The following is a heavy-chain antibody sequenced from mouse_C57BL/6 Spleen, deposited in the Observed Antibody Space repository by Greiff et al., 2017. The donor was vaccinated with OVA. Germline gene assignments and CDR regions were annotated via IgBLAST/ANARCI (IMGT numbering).Heavy chain of an antibody. CDR1: GYTFTSYW. V-gene: IGHV1-50*01. J-gene: IGHJ2*01. Sequence: VQLQQPGAELVKPGASVPPSFNSSGYTFTSYWMQWVKQRPGQGLEWIGEIDPSDSYTNYNQKFKGKATLTVDTSSSTAYMQLSSLTSEDSAVYYCASGAYVDYWGQGTTLTVSS. CDR2: IDPSDSYT. CDR3: ASGAYVDY.